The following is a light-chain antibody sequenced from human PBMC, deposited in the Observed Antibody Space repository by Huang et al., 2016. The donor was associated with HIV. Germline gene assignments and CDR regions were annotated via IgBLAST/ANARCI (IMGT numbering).Light chain of an antibody. CDR1: QSVSSN. V-gene: IGKV3-15*01. CDR3: QQYQDWPRT. J-gene: IGKJ1*01. Sequence: EIVMTQSPGTLSLSPGERATLSCRPSQSVSSNLAWYQHKPGQAPRLLMYGASTRATGVPARFSGSGSWTEFTLTISSLQSDDFVVYYCQQYQDWPRTFGQGTKVEIK. CDR2: GAS.